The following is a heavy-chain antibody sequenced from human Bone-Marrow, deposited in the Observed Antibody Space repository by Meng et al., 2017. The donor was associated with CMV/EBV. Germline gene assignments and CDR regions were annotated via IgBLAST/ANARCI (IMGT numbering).Heavy chain of an antibody. CDR2: ISSSSSYI. CDR1: GFTFSSYS. D-gene: IGHD1-26*01. V-gene: IGHV3-21*01. J-gene: IGHJ5*02. CDR3: ARDHTVGAIYFDP. Sequence: GESLKISWAASGFTFSSYSMNWVRQAPGKGLEWVSSISSSSSYIYYADSVKGRFTISRDNAKNSLYLQMNSLRAEDTAVYYCARDHTVGAIYFDPWGQGTLVTVSS.